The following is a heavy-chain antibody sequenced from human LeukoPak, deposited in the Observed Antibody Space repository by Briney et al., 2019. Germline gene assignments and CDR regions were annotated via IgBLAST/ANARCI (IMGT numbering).Heavy chain of an antibody. V-gene: IGHV3-66*01. CDR1: GFTFDDYA. Sequence: GGSLRLSCAASGFTFDDYAMHWVRQAPGKGLEWVSVIYSGGSTYYADSVKGRFTISRDNSKNTLYLQMNSLRAEDTAVYYCARDHARVRGVYYYYYYGMDVWGQGTTVTVSS. CDR2: IYSGGST. D-gene: IGHD3-10*01. CDR3: ARDHARVRGVYYYYYYGMDV. J-gene: IGHJ6*02.